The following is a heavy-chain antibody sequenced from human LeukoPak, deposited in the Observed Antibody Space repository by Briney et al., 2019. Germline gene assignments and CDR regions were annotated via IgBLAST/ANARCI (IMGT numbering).Heavy chain of an antibody. CDR3: ARVYSSSSKEFDY. Sequence: GGSLRLSCAASGFTFSSYAMSWVRQAPGKGLEWVSAISGSGGSTYYADSVKGRFTISRDNAKNSLYLQMNSLRAEDTAVYYCARVYSSSSKEFDYWGQGTLVTVSS. V-gene: IGHV3-23*01. D-gene: IGHD6-6*01. J-gene: IGHJ4*02. CDR1: GFTFSSYA. CDR2: ISGSGGST.